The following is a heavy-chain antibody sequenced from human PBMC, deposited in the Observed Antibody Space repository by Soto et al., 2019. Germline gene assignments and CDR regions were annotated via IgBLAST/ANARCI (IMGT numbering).Heavy chain of an antibody. Sequence: QVQLVGSGGGVVQPGRSLSISWAASGFTFSSFAMHWVRQAPGKGLEWLAVISSDVVNYYYAESVKGRFTISRDNSKNTLYLQMNSLRNEDTAGYYCARGGAWTPEGLGYWGQGTLVTVSS. CDR1: GFTFSSFA. CDR3: ARGGAWTPEGLGY. CDR2: ISSDVVNY. V-gene: IGHV3-30-3*01. J-gene: IGHJ4*02. D-gene: IGHD2-15*01.